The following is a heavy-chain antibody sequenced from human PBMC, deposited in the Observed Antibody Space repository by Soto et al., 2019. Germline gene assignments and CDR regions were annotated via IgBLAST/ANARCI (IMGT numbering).Heavy chain of an antibody. CDR1: GFTFDDYA. J-gene: IGHJ4*02. D-gene: IGHD3-3*01. V-gene: IGHV3-9*01. Sequence: GGSLRLSCAASGFTFDDYAMHWVRQAPGKGLEWVSGISWNSGSIGYADSVKGRFTISRDNAKNSLYLQMNSLRAEDTAVYYCARDVTLGVVISPDYWGQGTLVTVSS. CDR2: ISWNSGSI. CDR3: ARDVTLGVVISPDY.